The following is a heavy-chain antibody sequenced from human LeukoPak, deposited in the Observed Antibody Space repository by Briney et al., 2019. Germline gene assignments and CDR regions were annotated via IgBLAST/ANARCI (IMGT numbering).Heavy chain of an antibody. J-gene: IGHJ5*02. CDR2: MNPNSGNT. CDR1: GYTFTSYD. D-gene: IGHD3-10*01. V-gene: IGHV1-8*01. CDR3: ARGATMVRGVIPNWFDP. Sequence: ASVKVSCKASGYTFTSYDINWVRQATGQGLEWMGWMNPNSGNTGYAQKFQGRVTMTRNTSISTAYMELSSLRSEDTAVYYCARGATMVRGVIPNWFDPWGQGTLVTVSS.